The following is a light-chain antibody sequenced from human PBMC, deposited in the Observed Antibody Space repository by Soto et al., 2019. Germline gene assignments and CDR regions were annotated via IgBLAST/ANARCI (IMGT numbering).Light chain of an antibody. CDR1: ISNIGSTV. Sequence: QSVLTQPPSASGTPGQRVTISCSGSISNIGSTVVNWYQHLPGTAPKLLVYSNNQRPSGVPGRFSGSKSGTSASLAISGLQSDDEADYFCAAWDVSLNGYVFGTGTKLTVL. J-gene: IGLJ1*01. V-gene: IGLV1-44*01. CDR2: SNN. CDR3: AAWDVSLNGYV.